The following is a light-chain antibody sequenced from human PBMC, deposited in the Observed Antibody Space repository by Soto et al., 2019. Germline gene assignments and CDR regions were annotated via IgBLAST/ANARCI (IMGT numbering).Light chain of an antibody. CDR1: QSVSSK. V-gene: IGKV3-15*01. J-gene: IGKJ1*01. Sequence: EVVMTQSPATLSVSPGERATLSCRASQSVSSKLAWYQQKLGQAPRLLIYDASTRSTGIPVRFSGSGSGTEFTLTISSLQYEDFEVYYCQQYSKWPPWTFGQGTKVEIK. CDR3: QQYSKWPPWT. CDR2: DAS.